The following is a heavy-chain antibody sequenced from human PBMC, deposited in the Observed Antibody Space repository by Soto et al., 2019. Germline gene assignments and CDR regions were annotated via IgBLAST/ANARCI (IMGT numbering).Heavy chain of an antibody. Sequence: PSETLSLTCIMSGVSISKKYWNWVRQPPGKGLEWIGLIFANGHTDYNPSLKSRVTMSVDASKNQFSLRLTSMTAADTAVYYCVASLAASGLNWLDPWGRGTLVTVSS. CDR1: GVSISKKY. CDR2: IFANGHT. V-gene: IGHV4-4*07. D-gene: IGHD6-13*01. CDR3: VASLAASGLNWLDP. J-gene: IGHJ5*02.